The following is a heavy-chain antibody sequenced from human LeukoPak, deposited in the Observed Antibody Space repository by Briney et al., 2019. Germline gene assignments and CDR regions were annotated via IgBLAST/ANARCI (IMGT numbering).Heavy chain of an antibody. CDR3: AKGDSHLFDF. CDR1: GFTLSSYG. V-gene: IGHV3-30*02. J-gene: IGHJ4*02. CDR2: IPYDGSNK. Sequence: GGSLRLSCAASGFTLSSYGMHWVRQAPGKGLEWVAVIPYDGSNKYYADSVKGRFAVSRDNSKNTLYLQMNSLRPEDTAVYYCAKGDSHLFDFWGQGTLVTVSS. D-gene: IGHD2-15*01.